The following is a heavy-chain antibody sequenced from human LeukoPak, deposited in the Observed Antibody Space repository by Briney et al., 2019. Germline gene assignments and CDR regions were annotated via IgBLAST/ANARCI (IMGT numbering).Heavy chain of an antibody. Sequence: SETLSLTCTVSGGSISSYYWSWIRQPPGKGLEWIGYIYDSGTTNYNPSLKSRVTISVDTATNQFSLKLRSVTAADTAVYYCARDFSAAFDIWGQGTMVTVSS. J-gene: IGHJ3*02. CDR3: ARDFSAAFDI. CDR1: GGSISSYY. V-gene: IGHV4-59*01. D-gene: IGHD2/OR15-2a*01. CDR2: IYDSGTT.